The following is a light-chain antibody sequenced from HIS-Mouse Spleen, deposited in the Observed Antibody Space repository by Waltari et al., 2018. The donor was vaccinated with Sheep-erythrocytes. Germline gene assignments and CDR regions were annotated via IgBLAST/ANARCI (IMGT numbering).Light chain of an antibody. CDR2: DVS. CDR1: SSDVGGYNY. V-gene: IGLV2-11*01. Sequence: QSALTQPRSVSGSPGQSVTISCTGTSSDVGGYNYVSWYQQHPGKAPKLMIYDVSKRPSGVPDRFSGSNSGNTATLTISGTQAMDDSDYYCQAWDSSTVVFGGGTKLTVL. J-gene: IGLJ2*01. CDR3: QAWDSSTVV.